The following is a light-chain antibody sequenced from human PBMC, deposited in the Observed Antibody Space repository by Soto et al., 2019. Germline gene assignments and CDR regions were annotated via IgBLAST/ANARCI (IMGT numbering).Light chain of an antibody. J-gene: IGKJ3*01. CDR2: ATS. Sequence: DIQMTQSPSSLSASVGDRVTITCRASQGFSNYLAWYQQKPGKVPMLLIYATSTLQSGVPSRFSGSGSGTDFTLTISSLHPEDVATYYCQKYNDVPFTFGPGTKVDIK. V-gene: IGKV1-27*01. CDR1: QGFSNY. CDR3: QKYNDVPFT.